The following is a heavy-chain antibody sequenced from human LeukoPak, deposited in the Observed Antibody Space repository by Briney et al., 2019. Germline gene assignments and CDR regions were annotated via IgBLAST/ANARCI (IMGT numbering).Heavy chain of an antibody. Sequence: PGGSLRLSCAASGFTFSSYAMHWVRQAPGKGLEWVAVISYDGSNKYYADSVKGRFTISRDNSKNTLYLQMNSLRAEDTAVYYCARGPPSFEYYYDLGYFQHWGQGTPVTVSS. J-gene: IGHJ1*01. CDR1: GFTFSSYA. D-gene: IGHD3-22*01. V-gene: IGHV3-30-3*01. CDR2: ISYDGSNK. CDR3: ARGPPSFEYYYDLGYFQH.